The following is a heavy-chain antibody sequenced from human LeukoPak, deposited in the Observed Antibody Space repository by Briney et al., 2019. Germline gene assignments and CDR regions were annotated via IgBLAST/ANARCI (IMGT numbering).Heavy chain of an antibody. CDR1: GYTFTSYG. V-gene: IGHV1-18*01. Sequence: ASVKVSCKASGYTFTSYGISWVRQAPGQGLEWMGYIITYNGNTNYAQKLQGRVTMTTDTSTSTAYMELRSLRSDDTAVYYCARVQRGYTYGNVDYWGQGTLVTVSS. J-gene: IGHJ4*02. CDR2: IITYNGNT. D-gene: IGHD5-18*01. CDR3: ARVQRGYTYGNVDY.